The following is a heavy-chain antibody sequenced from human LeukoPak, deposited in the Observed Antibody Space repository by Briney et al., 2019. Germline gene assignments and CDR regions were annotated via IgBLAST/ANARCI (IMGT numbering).Heavy chain of an antibody. J-gene: IGHJ6*02. CDR3: ARLGDYGMDV. CDR1: VYSFTSYW. CDR2: INPADSDT. Sequence: GESLKISCKGYVYSFTSYWIGWVRQMHGKGLEWMGIINPADSDTRYSPSFQGQVTISTDKSISTAYLQWSSLKASDTAMYYCARLGDYGMDVWGQGTTVAVSS. V-gene: IGHV5-51*01.